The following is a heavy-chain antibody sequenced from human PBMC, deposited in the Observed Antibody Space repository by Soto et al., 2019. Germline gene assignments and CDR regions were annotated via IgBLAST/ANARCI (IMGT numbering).Heavy chain of an antibody. CDR3: ARVDETYGDYPIDY. CDR2: MNPNSGNT. CDR1: GYTFTSYD. V-gene: IGHV1-8*01. Sequence: QVQLVQSGAEVKKPGASVKVSCKASGYTFTSYDINWVRQATGQGLEWMGWMNPNSGNTGYAQKFQGRVTMTRNTSISRAYMELSSLRSEDTAVYYCARVDETYGDYPIDYWGQGTLVTVSS. J-gene: IGHJ4*02. D-gene: IGHD4-17*01.